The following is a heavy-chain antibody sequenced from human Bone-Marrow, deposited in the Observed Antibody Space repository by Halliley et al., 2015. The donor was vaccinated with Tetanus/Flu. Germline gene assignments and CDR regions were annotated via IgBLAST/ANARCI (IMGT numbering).Heavy chain of an antibody. CDR2: IYYSGST. CDR3: ARGHYYYRSGSYFDY. CDR1: GVSISSGSYY. Sequence: TLSLTCTVSGVSISSGSYYWNWIRQHPGKGLEWIGHIYYSGSTYYNPSLKSRVTISVDTSKNQFSLKLGSVTAADTAVYYCARGHYYYRSGSYFDYWGQGTLVTVSS. D-gene: IGHD3-10*01. J-gene: IGHJ4*02. V-gene: IGHV4-31*03.